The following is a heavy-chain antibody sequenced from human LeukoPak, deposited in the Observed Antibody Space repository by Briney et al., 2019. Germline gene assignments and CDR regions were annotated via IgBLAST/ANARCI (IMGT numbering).Heavy chain of an antibody. CDR1: GFTFDDYG. Sequence: PGGSLRLSCAASGFTFDDYGMSWVRQAPGKGLEWVSGINWNGGSTGYADSVKGRFTISRDNTTNCLYLQMNSLRAEDTALYYCARRPRYCSSTSCYKGAFDIWGQGTMVTVSS. J-gene: IGHJ3*02. CDR2: INWNGGST. V-gene: IGHV3-20*04. D-gene: IGHD2-2*02. CDR3: ARRPRYCSSTSCYKGAFDI.